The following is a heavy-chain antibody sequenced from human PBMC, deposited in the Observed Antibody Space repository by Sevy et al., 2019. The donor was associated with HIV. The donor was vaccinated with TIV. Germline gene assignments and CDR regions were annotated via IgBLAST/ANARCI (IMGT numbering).Heavy chain of an antibody. Sequence: SETLSLTCTVSGGSISSYYWSWIRQPPGKGLEWIGYIYYSGSTNYNPSLKSRVTISVDTSKNQFSLKLSSVTAADTAVYYCAGGRFGSYFDYWGQRTLVTVSS. CDR1: GGSISSYY. CDR2: IYYSGST. CDR3: AGGRFGSYFDY. D-gene: IGHD3-16*01. J-gene: IGHJ4*02. V-gene: IGHV4-59*13.